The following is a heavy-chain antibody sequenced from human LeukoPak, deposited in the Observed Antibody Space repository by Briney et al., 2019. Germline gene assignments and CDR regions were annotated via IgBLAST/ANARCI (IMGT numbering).Heavy chain of an antibody. CDR2: IYHSGST. J-gene: IGHJ3*02. V-gene: IGHV4-38-2*02. Sequence: SETLSLTCTVSSYSISSGYYWGWIRQPPGKGLAWIGSIYHSGSTYYSPSLKSRVTISLDTSRNQFSLKLNSVTAADTAVYYCAKSNGYGLVDIWGQGTMVTVSS. D-gene: IGHD3-10*01. CDR1: SYSISSGYY. CDR3: AKSNGYGLVDI.